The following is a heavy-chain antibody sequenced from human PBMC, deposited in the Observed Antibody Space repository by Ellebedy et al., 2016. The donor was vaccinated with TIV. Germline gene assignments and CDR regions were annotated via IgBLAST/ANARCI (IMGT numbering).Heavy chain of an antibody. CDR3: AGYSGSWHTSFDY. Sequence: GESLKISXEASGFIFSAYDMHWVRQAPGKGLECVAAIAHDGSITVYPDAVKGRFTFSRDNSKSTLYLQMNSLRGDDTAVYYCAGYSGSWHTSFDYWGQGTLVTVSS. V-gene: IGHV3-30-3*01. CDR1: GFIFSAYD. D-gene: IGHD6-13*01. J-gene: IGHJ4*02. CDR2: IAHDGSIT.